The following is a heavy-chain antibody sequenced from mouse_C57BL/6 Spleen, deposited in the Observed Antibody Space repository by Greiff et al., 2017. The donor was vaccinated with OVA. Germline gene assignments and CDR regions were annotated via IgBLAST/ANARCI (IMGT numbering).Heavy chain of an antibody. CDR2: ISSGGDYI. V-gene: IGHV5-9-1*02. CDR3: TRGGYGSPYAMDY. CDR1: GFTFSSYA. J-gene: IGHJ4*01. Sequence: EVKLVESGEGLVKPGGSLKLSCAASGFTFSSYAMSWVRQTPEKRLEWVAYISSGGDYIYYADTVKGRFTISRDNARNTLYLQMSSLKSEDTAMYYCTRGGYGSPYAMDYWGQGTSVTVSS. D-gene: IGHD1-1*01.